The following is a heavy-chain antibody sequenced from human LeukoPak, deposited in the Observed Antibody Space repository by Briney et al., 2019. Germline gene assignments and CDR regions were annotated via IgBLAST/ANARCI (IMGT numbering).Heavy chain of an antibody. CDR3: AHDFYDSSGFHYSFDY. J-gene: IGHJ4*02. D-gene: IGHD3-22*01. V-gene: IGHV2-5*02. CDR2: IYLDDQK. Sequence: SGPTLVKPTQTLTVTCIFSGFSLSTRGAAVGWIRQPPGKALEWLALIYLDDQKRYRPSLKSRLTITKDPSKNQVVLTMTNMDPVDTATYYCAHDFYDSSGFHYSFDYWGQGTLVTASS. CDR1: GFSLSTRGAA.